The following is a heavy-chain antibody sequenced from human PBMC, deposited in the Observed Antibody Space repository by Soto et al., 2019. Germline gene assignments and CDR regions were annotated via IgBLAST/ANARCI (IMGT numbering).Heavy chain of an antibody. Sequence: LRLSCSASGFTFNNYAMSWVRQAPGKGLEWVSALSAGGGSTYYADSVRGRFTISRDNSKNTLYLQMNSVRAEDTAVYYCAKASDSGYDFHYDYWGQGALVTVSS. D-gene: IGHD5-12*01. J-gene: IGHJ4*02. CDR3: AKASDSGYDFHYDY. V-gene: IGHV3-23*01. CDR1: GFTFNNYA. CDR2: LSAGGGST.